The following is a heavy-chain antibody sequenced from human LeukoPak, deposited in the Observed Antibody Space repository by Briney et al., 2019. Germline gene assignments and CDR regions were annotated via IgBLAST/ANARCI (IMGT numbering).Heavy chain of an antibody. V-gene: IGHV4-61*08. CDR3: ARIFDS. CDR2: IFYTGKT. Sequence: PSETLSLTCTLSGDSFRSGGLYWGWVRQPPGKRPEWIGDIFYTGKTNYNPSLKSRVTISLDTSKSQFSLKLTSMTAADTAVYYCARIFDSWGQGILVTVSS. J-gene: IGHJ4*02. CDR1: GDSFRSGGLY.